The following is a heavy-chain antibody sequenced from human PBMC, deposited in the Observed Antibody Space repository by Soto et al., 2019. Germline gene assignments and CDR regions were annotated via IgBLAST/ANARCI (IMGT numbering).Heavy chain of an antibody. CDR3: ARDYSGYDYDYYYYLLV. CDR2: ISAYNGNT. V-gene: IGHV1-18*01. CDR1: GYTFTSYG. Sequence: QVQLVQSGAEVKKPGASVKVSCKAAGYTFTSYGISWVLQAPGQWLEWMGWISAYNGNTNYAQKRQRRVTKTKNTSTSTAYMELRSLRSDDTAVYSCARDYSGYDYDYYYYLLVWGKGTTVTVSS. J-gene: IGHJ6*03. D-gene: IGHD5-12*01.